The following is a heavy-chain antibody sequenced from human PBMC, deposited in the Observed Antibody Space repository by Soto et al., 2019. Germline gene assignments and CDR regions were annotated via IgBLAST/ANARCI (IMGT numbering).Heavy chain of an antibody. CDR1: GIIFNGFG. Sequence: QVQLVESGGGVAQPGMSLRLSCAASGIIFNGFGMHWVRQAPGKGLEWVAVIQYDGSNIYYADSVKARFTISRDNSKTTLYLQMDSLRAEDTAVYYCAREGVGDTVYFYYLDYWGHRGLVTVS. D-gene: IGHD3-9*01. V-gene: IGHV3-33*05. CDR3: AREGVGDTVYFYYLDY. J-gene: IGHJ4*01. CDR2: IQYDGSNI.